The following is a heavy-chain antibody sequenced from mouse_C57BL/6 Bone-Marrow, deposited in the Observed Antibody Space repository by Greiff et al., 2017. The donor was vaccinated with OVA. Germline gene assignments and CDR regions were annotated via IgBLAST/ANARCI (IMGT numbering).Heavy chain of an antibody. V-gene: IGHV5-6*01. J-gene: IGHJ3*01. CDR1: GFTFSSYG. CDR3: ARLDGRGFAY. D-gene: IGHD1-1*01. Sequence: EVMLVESGGDLVKPGGSLKLSCAASGFTFSSYGMSWVRQTPDKRLEWVATISSGGSYTYYPDSVKGRFTISRDNAKNTLYLQRSSLKSDDTAMYYCARLDGRGFAYWGQGTLVTVSA. CDR2: ISSGGSYT.